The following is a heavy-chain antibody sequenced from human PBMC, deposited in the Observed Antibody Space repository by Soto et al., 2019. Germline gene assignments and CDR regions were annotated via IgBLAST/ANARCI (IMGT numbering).Heavy chain of an antibody. D-gene: IGHD2-8*01. J-gene: IGHJ5*02. CDR1: GYTFTSYG. CDR3: ARVGYCTNGVCQQNWFDP. CDR2: ISAYNGNT. Sequence: APVKVSCKASGYTFTSYGISWVRQAPGQGLEWMGWISAYNGNTNYAQKLQGRVTMTTDTSTSTAYMELRSLRSDDTAVYYCARVGYCTNGVCQQNWFDPWGQGTLVTVSS. V-gene: IGHV1-18*01.